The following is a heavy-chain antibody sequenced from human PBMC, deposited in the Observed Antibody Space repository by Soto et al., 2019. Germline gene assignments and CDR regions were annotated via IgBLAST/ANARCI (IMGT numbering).Heavy chain of an antibody. Sequence: EVQLLESGGGLVQPGGSLRLSCAASGFTFSSYAMSWVRQAPGKGLEWVSSISGSATGTYYADSVRGRFTISRDNSKNTLYLQMNSLRGKDTAVYYCAKAMTTVTTPKSHLDYWGQGTLVTVSS. CDR3: AKAMTTVTTPKSHLDY. CDR2: ISGSATGT. D-gene: IGHD4-17*01. V-gene: IGHV3-23*01. CDR1: GFTFSSYA. J-gene: IGHJ4*02.